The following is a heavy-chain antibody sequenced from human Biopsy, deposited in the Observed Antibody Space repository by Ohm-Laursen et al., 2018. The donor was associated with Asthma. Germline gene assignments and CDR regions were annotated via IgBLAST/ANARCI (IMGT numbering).Heavy chain of an antibody. CDR3: ARCQVGYSSGWSLLLKKIYYSGMDV. CDR2: IMTVFGTT. J-gene: IGHJ6*02. V-gene: IGHV1-69*13. Sequence: VKISCKAPGGTFSNFAISWVRQAPGQGLEWLGGIMTVFGTTNYSQKFQGRVTITGDESTSTAYMEVTSLRSEDTAIYYCARCQVGYSSGWSLLLKKIYYSGMDVWGQGTVVTVSS. D-gene: IGHD6-19*01. CDR1: GGTFSNFA.